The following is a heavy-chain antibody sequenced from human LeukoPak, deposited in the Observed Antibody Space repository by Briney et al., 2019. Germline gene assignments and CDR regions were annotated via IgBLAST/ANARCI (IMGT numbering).Heavy chain of an antibody. D-gene: IGHD4-17*01. Sequence: GGSLRLSCAASGFTFNSFAIPWVRQAPGKGLEWVAIISYDGSNKYYADSVKGRFTISRDNSKNTLYLQMNGLRAEDTAVYYCARDPEAVTTSPGFDYWGQGTLVTVSS. J-gene: IGHJ4*02. V-gene: IGHV3-30-3*01. CDR1: GFTFNSFA. CDR3: ARDPEAVTTSPGFDY. CDR2: ISYDGSNK.